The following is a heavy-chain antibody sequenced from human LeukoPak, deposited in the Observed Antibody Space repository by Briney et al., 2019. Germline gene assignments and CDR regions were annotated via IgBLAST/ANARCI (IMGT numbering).Heavy chain of an antibody. CDR1: GGSISSYY. CDR3: ARGTYYDILTGYYNGGGGAFDI. J-gene: IGHJ3*02. V-gene: IGHV4-59*08. D-gene: IGHD3-9*01. CDR2: IYYSGST. Sequence: SETLSLTCTVSGGSISSYYWSWIRQPPGKGLEWIGYIYYSGSTNYNPSLKSRVTISVDTSKNQFSLKLSSVTAADTAVYYCARGTYYDILTGYYNGGGGAFDIWGQGTMVTVSS.